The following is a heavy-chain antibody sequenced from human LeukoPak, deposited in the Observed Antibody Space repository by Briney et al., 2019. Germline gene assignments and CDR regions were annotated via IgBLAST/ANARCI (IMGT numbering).Heavy chain of an antibody. J-gene: IGHJ4*02. CDR2: ISAYNGNT. CDR3: ARDLDSYSNRDC. Sequence: ASVKVSCKASGGTFSSYAISWVRQAPGQGLEWMGWISAYNGNTNYAQKLQGRVTMTTDTSTSTAYMELRSLRSDDTAVYYCARDLDSYSNRDCWGQGTLVTVSS. V-gene: IGHV1-18*01. CDR1: GGTFSSYA. D-gene: IGHD4-11*01.